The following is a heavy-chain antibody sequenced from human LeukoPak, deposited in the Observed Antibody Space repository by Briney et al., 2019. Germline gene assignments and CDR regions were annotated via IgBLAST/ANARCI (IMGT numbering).Heavy chain of an antibody. Sequence: EAGGSLRLSCAASGFTFSSYAMSWVRQAPGKGLEWVSAISGSGGSTYYADSVKGRFTISRDNSKNTLYLQMNSLRAEDTAVYYCAKAVSSKDYFDYWGQGTLVTVSS. J-gene: IGHJ4*02. CDR3: AKAVSSKDYFDY. CDR2: ISGSGGST. CDR1: GFTFSSYA. D-gene: IGHD6-6*01. V-gene: IGHV3-23*01.